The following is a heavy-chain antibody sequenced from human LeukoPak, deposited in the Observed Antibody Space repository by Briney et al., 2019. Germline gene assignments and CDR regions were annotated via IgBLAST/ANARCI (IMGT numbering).Heavy chain of an antibody. CDR2: INPNSGGT. D-gene: IGHD2-21*02. CDR1: GYTSTGYY. CDR3: ARVDCGGDCYHDGGY. Sequence: ASVKVSCKASGYTSTGYYMHWVRQAPGQGLEWMGWINPNSGGTNYAQKFQGRVTMTRDTSISTAYMELSRLRSDDTAVYYCARVDCGGDCYHDGGYWGQGTLVTVSS. V-gene: IGHV1-2*02. J-gene: IGHJ4*02.